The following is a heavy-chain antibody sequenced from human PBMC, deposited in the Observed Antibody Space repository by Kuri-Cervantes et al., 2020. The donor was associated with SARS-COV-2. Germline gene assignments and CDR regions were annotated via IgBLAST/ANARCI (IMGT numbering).Heavy chain of an antibody. Sequence: GGSLRLSCAASGFTFSSYAMHWVRQAPGKGLEWVAVISYDGSNKYYADSVKGRFTISRDNAKNMLFLQMNSLRAKDTAVYYCVRDGDHWNFDYWGQGTLVTVAS. CDR3: VRDGDHWNFDY. CDR2: ISYDGSNK. J-gene: IGHJ4*02. CDR1: GFTFSSYA. D-gene: IGHD1-1*01. V-gene: IGHV3-30-3*01.